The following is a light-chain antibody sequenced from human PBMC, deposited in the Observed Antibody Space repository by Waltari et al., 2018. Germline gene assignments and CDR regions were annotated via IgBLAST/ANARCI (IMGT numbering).Light chain of an antibody. CDR2: EVS. V-gene: IGLV2-23*02. Sequence: QSALTQPASVSGSPRQSITIPCTGTSSDVGSYNLVSWYQQHPGKAPKLMIYEVSKRPSGVSKRFSGSKSGNTASLTISGLQAEDEADYYCCSYAGSSTPWVFGGGTKLTVL. J-gene: IGLJ3*02. CDR3: CSYAGSSTPWV. CDR1: SSDVGSYNL.